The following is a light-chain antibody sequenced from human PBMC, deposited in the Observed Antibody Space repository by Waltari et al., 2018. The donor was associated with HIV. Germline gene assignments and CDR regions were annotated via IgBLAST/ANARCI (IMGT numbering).Light chain of an antibody. V-gene: IGKV1-39*01. CDR2: AAS. CDR3: QQSYSSPGT. CDR1: QSINNN. Sequence: DIQMTQSQSSLSASVGDRVTITCRASQSINNNLIWYQQKPGKAPKLLIYAASSLESGVPSRFSGSGSGTEFTLTISSLQYEDFATYHCQQSYSSPGTFGQGTKVEI. J-gene: IGKJ1*01.